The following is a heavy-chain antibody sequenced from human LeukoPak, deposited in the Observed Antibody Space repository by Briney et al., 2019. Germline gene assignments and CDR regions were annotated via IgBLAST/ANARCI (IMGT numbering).Heavy chain of an antibody. CDR3: ARVGGSSWYLHFDY. Sequence: PGGSLRLSCAASGFTFSSYEMNWVRQAPGKGLEWVSYISSSGSTIYYADSVKGRFTISRDNSKNTLYLQMNSLRAEDTAVYYCARVGGSSWYLHFDYWGQGTLVTVSS. V-gene: IGHV3-48*03. CDR2: ISSSGSTI. J-gene: IGHJ4*02. D-gene: IGHD6-13*01. CDR1: GFTFSSYE.